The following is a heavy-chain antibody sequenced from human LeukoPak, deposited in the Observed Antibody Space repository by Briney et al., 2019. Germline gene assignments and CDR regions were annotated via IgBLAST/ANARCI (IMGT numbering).Heavy chain of an antibody. D-gene: IGHD3-9*01. J-gene: IGHJ6*02. Sequence: GASVKVSCKASGYTFTSYGISWVRQAPGQGLEWMGWISAYNGNTNYAQKLQGRVTMTTDTSTSTAYMELRSLRSDDTAVYYCARGLVGSHYDIPLMDVWGQGTTVTVSS. V-gene: IGHV1-18*01. CDR2: ISAYNGNT. CDR3: ARGLVGSHYDIPLMDV. CDR1: GYTFTSYG.